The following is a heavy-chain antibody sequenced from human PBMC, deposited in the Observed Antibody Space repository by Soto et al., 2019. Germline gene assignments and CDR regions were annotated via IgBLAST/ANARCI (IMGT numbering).Heavy chain of an antibody. V-gene: IGHV1-46*01. J-gene: IGHJ4*02. CDR2: INPLPTSGST. Sequence: QVQLVQSGAEVKKPGASVKVSCKASGYIFTNYYIHWVRQDPGQGLEWMAIINPLPTSGSTNYAQKFQGRVTVTRDTSTSTVYLELSSLRSDDTAVYYCARDLAAAAYWGQGTLVTVSS. CDR3: ARDLAAAAY. CDR1: GYIFTNYY. D-gene: IGHD6-13*01.